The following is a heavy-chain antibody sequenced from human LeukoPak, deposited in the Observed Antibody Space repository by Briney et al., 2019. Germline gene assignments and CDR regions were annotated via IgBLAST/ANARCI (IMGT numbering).Heavy chain of an antibody. D-gene: IGHD6-13*01. CDR3: VREVKGYGSSWYQNWFDP. CDR2: IYYSGST. CDR1: GGSISSGDYY. Sequence: SETLSLTRTVSGGSISSGDYYWSWIRQPPGKGLEWIGYIYYSGSTYYNLSLKSRVTTSIDTSKNQFSLKMSSVTAADTAVYYCVREVKGYGSSWYQNWFDPWGQGTLVTVSS. V-gene: IGHV4-30-4*01. J-gene: IGHJ5*02.